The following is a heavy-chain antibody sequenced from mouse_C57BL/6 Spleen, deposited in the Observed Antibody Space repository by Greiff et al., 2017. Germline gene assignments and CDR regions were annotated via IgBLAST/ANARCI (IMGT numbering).Heavy chain of an antibody. J-gene: IGHJ3*01. V-gene: IGHV3-6*01. D-gene: IGHD1-1*01. Sequence: ESGPGLVKPSQSLSLTCSVTGYSITSGYYWNWIRQFPGNKLEWMGYISYDGSNNYNPSLKNRISITRDTSKNQFFLKLNSVTTEDTATYYCARDRDYGLPWFAYWGQGTLVTVSA. CDR1: GYSITSGYY. CDR2: ISYDGSN. CDR3: ARDRDYGLPWFAY.